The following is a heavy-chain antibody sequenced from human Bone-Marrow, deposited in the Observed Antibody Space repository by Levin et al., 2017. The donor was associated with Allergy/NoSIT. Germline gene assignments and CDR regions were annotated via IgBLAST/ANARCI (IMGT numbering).Heavy chain of an antibody. D-gene: IGHD3-9*01. Sequence: SQTLSLTCTVSGGSIRSGDYYWTWIRQPPGKGRGWIGYIHNSGRTYYNPSRKTQFTVSSRVTISIDRFNHNFSLSLSFITAADTAMYYCARDDGIRDLNGFDVWGQGTTVIVSS. J-gene: IGHJ6*02. V-gene: IGHV4-30-4*01. CDR3: ARDDGIRDLNGFDV. CDR1: GGSIRSGDYY. CDR2: IHNSGRT.